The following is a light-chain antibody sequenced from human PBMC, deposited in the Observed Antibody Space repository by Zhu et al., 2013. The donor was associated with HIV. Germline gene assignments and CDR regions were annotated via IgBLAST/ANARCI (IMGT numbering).Light chain of an antibody. CDR1: RSNIGAGHD. CDR3: QSYDGSNHVVI. V-gene: IGLV1-40*01. Sequence: QSVLTQPPSVSGAPGQRVTISCSGGRSNIGAGHDVHWYRQFPGTAPTFLINSNTARPSGVPDRFSGSIDISSNSASLTISGLKTEDEAEYYCQSYDGSNHVVIFGGGTKLTVL. CDR2: SNT. J-gene: IGLJ2*01.